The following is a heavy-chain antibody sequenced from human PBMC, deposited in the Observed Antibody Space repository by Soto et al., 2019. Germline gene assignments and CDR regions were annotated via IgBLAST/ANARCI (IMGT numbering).Heavy chain of an antibody. CDR3: ARHGGNVVMVRD. V-gene: IGHV4-59*08. J-gene: IGHJ4*02. CDR2: ISTTGVT. CDR1: DGSLGDVY. Sequence: SGTLSLTCPIFDGSLGDVYWTWIRQHPGKEMEWIGYISTTGVTNYSPSLKSRVTMSTDASQNQFSLYLSSVTAADTAVYFCARHGGNVVMVRDWGQGIQVTVSS. D-gene: IGHD2-21*01.